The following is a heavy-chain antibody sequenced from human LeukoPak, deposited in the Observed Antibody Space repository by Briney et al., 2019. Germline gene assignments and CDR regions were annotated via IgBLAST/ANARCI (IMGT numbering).Heavy chain of an antibody. V-gene: IGHV4-59*12. CDR1: GGSISHYY. CDR3: AGMRITTPTVRTLDY. D-gene: IGHD1-14*01. Sequence: PSETLSLTCTVSGGSISHYYWSWVRQPPGKGLEWIGYIYYSGSTNYNPSLKSRVTISVDTSKNQFSLKLSSVTAADTAVYYCAGMRITTPTVRTLDYWGQGTLVTVSP. J-gene: IGHJ4*02. CDR2: IYYSGST.